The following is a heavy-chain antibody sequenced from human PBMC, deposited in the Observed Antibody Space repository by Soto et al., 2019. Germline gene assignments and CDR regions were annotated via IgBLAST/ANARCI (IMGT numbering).Heavy chain of an antibody. J-gene: IGHJ3*02. CDR3: ARDRDDILTGRTSFDI. Sequence: ASVKVSCKASGYTFTSYGISWVRQAPGQGLEWMGWISAYNGNTNYAQKPQGRVTMTTDTSTSTAYMELRSLRSDDTAVYYCARDRDDILTGRTSFDIWGQGTMVTVSS. CDR2: ISAYNGNT. CDR1: GYTFTSYG. D-gene: IGHD3-9*01. V-gene: IGHV1-18*01.